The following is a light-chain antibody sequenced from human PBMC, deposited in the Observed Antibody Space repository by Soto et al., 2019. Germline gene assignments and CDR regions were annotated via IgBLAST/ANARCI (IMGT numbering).Light chain of an antibody. CDR2: GAS. Sequence: EIVLTQSPGTLSLSPGERATLSCRASQSVSSSYLAWYQQKPGQAPRLLIYGASYRATGIPDRFSGGGSGTDFTLTINRLEPEDFAVYYCQQYSGSPSTFGQGTKLEIK. CDR3: QQYSGSPST. J-gene: IGKJ2*01. CDR1: QSVSSSY. V-gene: IGKV3-20*01.